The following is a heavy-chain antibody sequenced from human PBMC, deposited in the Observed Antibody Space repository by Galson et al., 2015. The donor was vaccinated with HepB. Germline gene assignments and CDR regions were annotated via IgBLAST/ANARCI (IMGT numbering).Heavy chain of an antibody. CDR2: ISVRNGDT. D-gene: IGHD4-17*01. V-gene: IGHV1-18*04. Sequence: SVKVSCKASGYRFASHGISWVRQAPGQGLEWMGWISVRNGDTKYAKKVEDRILMTIDTSTNTVYMELRSLTSDDTAVYYCAREGVYADYVGFGQYFGVDVWGQGTTVIVSS. CDR1: GYRFASHG. J-gene: IGHJ6*02. CDR3: AREGVYADYVGFGQYFGVDV.